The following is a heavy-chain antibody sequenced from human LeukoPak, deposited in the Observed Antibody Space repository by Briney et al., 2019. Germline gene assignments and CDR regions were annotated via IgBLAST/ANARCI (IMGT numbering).Heavy chain of an antibody. Sequence: SDPLSLTCPVPGGSTSGSYWCWIRQPPGKGLEWIGFIYYTGNTNYNPSLKSRLTISVDTSKNHFSLKVSSVTAADTAMYYCVRSKSGTYGWFDPWGQGTLVTVSS. J-gene: IGHJ5*02. V-gene: IGHV4-59*07. D-gene: IGHD4-17*01. CDR1: GGSTSGSY. CDR2: IYYTGNT. CDR3: VRSKSGTYGWFDP.